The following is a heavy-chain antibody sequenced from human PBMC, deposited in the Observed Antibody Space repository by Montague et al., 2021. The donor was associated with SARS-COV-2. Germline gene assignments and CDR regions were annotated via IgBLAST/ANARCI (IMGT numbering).Heavy chain of an antibody. CDR3: ARGGATYYYDTSGYVNAFDT. Sequence: SETLSLTCTVSGDSISTYYWSWIRQPPGKGLEWIGYIYYNGYTNYNPSLKSRVTISVGTSKNQFSLRLSSVTAADTAVYFCARGGATYYYDTSGYVNAFDTWGQGTMVTVSS. J-gene: IGHJ3*02. CDR1: GDSISTYY. CDR2: IYYNGYT. D-gene: IGHD3-22*01. V-gene: IGHV4-59*01.